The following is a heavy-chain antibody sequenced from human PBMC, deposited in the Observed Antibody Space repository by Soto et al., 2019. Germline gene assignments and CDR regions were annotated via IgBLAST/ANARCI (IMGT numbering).Heavy chain of an antibody. CDR2: INHSGST. V-gene: IGHV4-34*01. CDR1: CGTFSGYY. CDR3: ARVPDR. Sequence: SATLSLTCAVYCGTFSGYYWTWIRQPPGTGLEWIGEINHSGSTYYNPSLKSRVTISVDRSKNQFSLKLSSVTAADTAVYYCARVPDRWGQGTLVTVSS. J-gene: IGHJ5*02. D-gene: IGHD2-2*01.